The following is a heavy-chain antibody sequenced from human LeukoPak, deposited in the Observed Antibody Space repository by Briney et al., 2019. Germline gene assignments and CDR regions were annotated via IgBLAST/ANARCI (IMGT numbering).Heavy chain of an antibody. CDR2: IYSGGST. V-gene: IGHV3-66*01. D-gene: IGHD4-11*01. CDR3: ARNDYSNNEYFQH. J-gene: IGHJ1*01. Sequence: PGGSLRLSCAASGFTVSSNYMSWVRQAPGKGLEWVSVIYSGGSTYYADSVKGRFTISRDNSKNTLYLQMSSLRAEDTAVYYCARNDYSNNEYFQHWGQGTLVTVSS. CDR1: GFTVSSNY.